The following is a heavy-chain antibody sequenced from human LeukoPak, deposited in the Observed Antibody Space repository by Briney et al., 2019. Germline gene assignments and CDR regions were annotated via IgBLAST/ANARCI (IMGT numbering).Heavy chain of an antibody. CDR1: GCTISSGDYY. Sequence: SKTLFLTCAVSGCTISSGDYYCCWLRQPPGKGLEWVGNIYYSGSTYYNASLKGRVTMSVDTSKNHFSLKLSSVTAADTAVYYCARDLSGGCSSTSCYRPHGGLRFDPWGQGTLVTVSS. J-gene: IGHJ5*02. V-gene: IGHV4-31*11. CDR2: IYYSGST. CDR3: ARDLSGGCSSTSCYRPHGGLRFDP. D-gene: IGHD2-2*01.